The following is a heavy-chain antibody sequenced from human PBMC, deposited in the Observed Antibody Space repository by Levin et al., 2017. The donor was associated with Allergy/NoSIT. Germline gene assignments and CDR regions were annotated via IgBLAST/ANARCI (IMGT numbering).Heavy chain of an antibody. CDR1: GGSISSGGYY. V-gene: IGHV4-31*03. CDR2: IYYSGST. J-gene: IGHJ4*02. Sequence: SCTVSGGSISSGGYYWSWIRQHPGKGLEWIGYIYYSGSTYYNPSLKSRVTVSVDTSKNQFSLKLSSVTAADTAVYYCARVGYCSGGSCYQIDYWGQGTLVTVSS. D-gene: IGHD2-15*01. CDR3: ARVGYCSGGSCYQIDY.